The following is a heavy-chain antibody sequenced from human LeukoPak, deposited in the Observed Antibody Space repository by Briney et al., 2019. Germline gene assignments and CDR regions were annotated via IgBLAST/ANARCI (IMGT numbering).Heavy chain of an antibody. CDR2: IYTNGST. J-gene: IGHJ6*02. Sequence: SETLSLTCTVSGGSISSYYWSWLRQPAGKGLEWIGRIYTNGSTNYNPSLKSRVTMSVDTSKNQFSLKLSSVTAADTAVYYCARVESVGGMDVWGQGTTVTVSS. CDR3: ARVESVGGMDV. V-gene: IGHV4-4*07. CDR1: GGSISSYY.